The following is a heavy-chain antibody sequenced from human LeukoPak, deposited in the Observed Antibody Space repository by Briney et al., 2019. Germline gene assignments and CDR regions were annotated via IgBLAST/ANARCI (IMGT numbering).Heavy chain of an antibody. CDR1: GYTFTGYY. CDR3: ARGLGCTITSCYTVPS. CDR2: INPNSGGT. V-gene: IGHV1-2*02. Sequence: ASVKVSCKASGYTFTGYYMHWVRQAPGQGLEWMGWINPNSGGTNYAQKFQGRVTMTRDTSISTAYMELSRLRSEDTAVYYCARGLGCTITSCYTVPSWGQGTLVTVSS. J-gene: IGHJ5*02. D-gene: IGHD2-2*02.